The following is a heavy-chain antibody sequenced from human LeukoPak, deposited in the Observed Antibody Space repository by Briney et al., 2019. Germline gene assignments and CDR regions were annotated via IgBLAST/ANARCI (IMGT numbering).Heavy chain of an antibody. CDR3: ARGTSTGYSPLYSSSWYRKFDP. Sequence: SETLSLTCAVYGGSFSGYYWSWIRQPPGKGLEWIGEINHSGSTNYNPSLKSRVTISVDTSKNQFSLKLSSVTAADTAVYYCARGTSTGYSPLYSSSWYRKFDPWGQGTLVTVSS. CDR2: INHSGST. V-gene: IGHV4-34*01. J-gene: IGHJ5*02. D-gene: IGHD6-13*01. CDR1: GGSFSGYY.